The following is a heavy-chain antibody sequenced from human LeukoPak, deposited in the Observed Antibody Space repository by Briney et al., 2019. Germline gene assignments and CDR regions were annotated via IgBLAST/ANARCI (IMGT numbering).Heavy chain of an antibody. CDR2: LNLNTGGT. V-gene: IGHV1-2*02. Sequence: ASVKVSCKASGCTFTGYYMHWVRQAPGQGLEWMGWLNLNTGGTNYAQKFQGRVTMTRDTSIGTAYMELSRLRSDDTAVYYCAREALGGIAAAHRYFDYWGQGTLVTVSS. CDR3: AREALGGIAAAHRYFDY. CDR1: GCTFTGYY. D-gene: IGHD6-13*01. J-gene: IGHJ4*02.